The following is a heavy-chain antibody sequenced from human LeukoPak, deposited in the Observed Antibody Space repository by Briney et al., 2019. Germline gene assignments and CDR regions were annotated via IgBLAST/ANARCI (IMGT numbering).Heavy chain of an antibody. Sequence: GGSLRLSCAASGFTFSSYAMHWVRQAPGKGLEWVAVISYDGSNKYYADSVKGRFTISRDNSKNTLYLQMNSLRAEDTAVYYCAKGGIDHPLNNPEGWFDPWGQGTLVTVSS. CDR2: ISYDGSNK. D-gene: IGHD3-16*02. J-gene: IGHJ5*02. CDR3: AKGGIDHPLNNPEGWFDP. V-gene: IGHV3-30-3*01. CDR1: GFTFSSYA.